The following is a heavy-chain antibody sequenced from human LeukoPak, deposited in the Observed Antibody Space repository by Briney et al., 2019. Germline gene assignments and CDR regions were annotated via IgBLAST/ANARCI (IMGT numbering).Heavy chain of an antibody. CDR2: MNPNSGNT. Sequence: GASVKVSCKASGYTFTSYDINWVRQATGQGLEWMGWMNPNSGNTGYAQKFQGRVTMTRNTSISTAYMELSSLRSEDKAVYYCAGGREPKNKYFQHWGRGTLVTVSS. D-gene: IGHD1-26*01. CDR1: GYTFTSYD. V-gene: IGHV1-8*02. CDR3: AGGREPKNKYFQH. J-gene: IGHJ1*01.